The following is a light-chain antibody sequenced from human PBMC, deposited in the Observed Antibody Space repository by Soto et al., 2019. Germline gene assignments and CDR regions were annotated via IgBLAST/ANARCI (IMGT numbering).Light chain of an antibody. Sequence: QSVLTQPPSASGTPGQRVTISCSGSSSNIGSNYVYWYQQLPGTAPKLLIYSNDQRPSGVPDRFSDSKSGTSASLAISGLRSEDEADYYCAAWDDSLSGRVFGGGTKLTVL. J-gene: IGLJ3*02. CDR2: SND. V-gene: IGLV1-47*01. CDR3: AAWDDSLSGRV. CDR1: SSNIGSNY.